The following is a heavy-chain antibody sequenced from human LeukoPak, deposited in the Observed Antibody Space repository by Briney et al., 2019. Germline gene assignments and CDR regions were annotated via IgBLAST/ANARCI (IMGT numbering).Heavy chain of an antibody. J-gene: IGHJ6*02. Sequence: ASVKVSCKASGYTFTGYYMHWVRQAPGLGLEWMGWINPNSGGTNYAQKFQGRVTMTRDTSISTAYMELSRLRSDDTAVYYCARDCYGDYYYYYGMDVWGQGTTVTVSS. D-gene: IGHD4-17*01. CDR3: ARDCYGDYYYYYGMDV. CDR2: INPNSGGT. CDR1: GYTFTGYY. V-gene: IGHV1-2*02.